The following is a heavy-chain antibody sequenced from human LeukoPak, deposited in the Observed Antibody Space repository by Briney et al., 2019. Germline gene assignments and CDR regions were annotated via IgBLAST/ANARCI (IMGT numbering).Heavy chain of an antibody. D-gene: IGHD5-18*01. CDR3: ARDLRDSYGYWFDP. J-gene: IGHJ5*02. Sequence: ASVKVSCKASGYTFTSYDINWVRQATGQGLEWMGWMNPNSGNTGYAQKFQGRVTMTRNTSISTAYMELSSLRSEDTAVYYCARDLRDSYGYWFDPWGQGTLVTVSS. V-gene: IGHV1-8*01. CDR2: MNPNSGNT. CDR1: GYTFTSYD.